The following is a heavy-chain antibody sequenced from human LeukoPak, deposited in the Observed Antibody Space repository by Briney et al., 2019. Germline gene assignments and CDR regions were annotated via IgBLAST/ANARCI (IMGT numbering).Heavy chain of an antibody. V-gene: IGHV3-30*02. CDR2: VRHDGSDK. J-gene: IGHJ6*03. Sequence: PGGSLRLSCAASGFTFTNYGIHWVRQAPGKGLEWVAFVRHDGSDKYLADSMKGRFTISRDNSKNTLYLQMNSLRAEDTAVYYCAKDTPSLRYDYYMDVWGKGTTVTVSS. D-gene: IGHD3-9*01. CDR3: AKDTPSLRYDYYMDV. CDR1: GFTFTNYG.